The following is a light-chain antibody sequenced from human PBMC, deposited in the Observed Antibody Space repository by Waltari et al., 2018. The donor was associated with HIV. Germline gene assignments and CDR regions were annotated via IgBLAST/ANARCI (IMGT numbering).Light chain of an antibody. CDR2: TNH. CDR3: AAWDASLSVV. CDR1: SSNIGRNY. J-gene: IGLJ2*01. V-gene: IGLV1-47*01. Sequence: QSVLTQPPSASGTPGQRVTISCSGSSSNIGRNYVYWYQQLPGTAPKLLMYTNHQRPSGVADRFSGSKSGTSASLAIIGLRSEDEADYYCAAWDASLSVVFGGGTKLTVL.